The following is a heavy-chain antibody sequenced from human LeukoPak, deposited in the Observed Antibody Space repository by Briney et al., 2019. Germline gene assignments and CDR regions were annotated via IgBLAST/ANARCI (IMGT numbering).Heavy chain of an antibody. V-gene: IGHV1-2*02. CDR2: INPNSGGT. Sequence: GASVKVSCKASGYTFTGYYMHWVRQAPGQGLEWMGWINPNSGGTNYAQKFQGRVTMTTDTSTSTAYMELRSLRSDDTAVYYCATSYTSSSRRYYYYMDVWGKGTTVTVSS. J-gene: IGHJ6*03. D-gene: IGHD6-6*01. CDR1: GYTFTGYY. CDR3: ATSYTSSSRRYYYYMDV.